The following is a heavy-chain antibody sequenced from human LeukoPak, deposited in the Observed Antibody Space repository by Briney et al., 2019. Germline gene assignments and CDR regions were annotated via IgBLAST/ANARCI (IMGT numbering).Heavy chain of an antibody. Sequence: GASVKVSCKASGGTFSSYAISWVRQAPGQGVEWMGRIIPIFGIANYAQKFQGRVTITADKSTSTAYMELSSLRSEDTAVYYCATHYYDSSGYYYPWDYWGQGTLVTASS. CDR1: GGTFSSYA. D-gene: IGHD3-22*01. J-gene: IGHJ4*02. CDR3: ATHYYDSSGYYYPWDY. V-gene: IGHV1-69*04. CDR2: IIPIFGIA.